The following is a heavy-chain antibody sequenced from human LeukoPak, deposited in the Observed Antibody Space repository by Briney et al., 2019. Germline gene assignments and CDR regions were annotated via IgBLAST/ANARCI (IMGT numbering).Heavy chain of an antibody. V-gene: IGHV3-48*03. CDR1: GFTFSSYE. J-gene: IGHJ4*02. Sequence: PGGSLRLSCAASGFTFSSYEMNWVRQAPGKGLEWVSYISSSGSTIYYADSVKGRFTISRDNAKNSLYLQMNSLRAEDTAVYYCARKDFYGSGSSDYWGQGTLVTVSS. CDR3: ARKDFYGSGSSDY. D-gene: IGHD3-10*01. CDR2: ISSSGSTI.